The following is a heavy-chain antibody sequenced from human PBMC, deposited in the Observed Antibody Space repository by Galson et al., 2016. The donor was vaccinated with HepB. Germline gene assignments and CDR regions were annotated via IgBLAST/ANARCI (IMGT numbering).Heavy chain of an antibody. CDR3: ALGTGIGWYGAD. CDR2: IHTGGST. D-gene: IGHD6-19*01. J-gene: IGHJ4*02. Sequence: SLRLSCAASGFTVSSKYMSWVRQAPGKGLEWVSVIHTGGSTYYADSVKGRFTISRDNSKNTLYLQMNSLRAEDTAVYYCALGTGIGWYGADWGQVTMVTVSS. CDR1: GFTVSSKY. V-gene: IGHV3-53*01.